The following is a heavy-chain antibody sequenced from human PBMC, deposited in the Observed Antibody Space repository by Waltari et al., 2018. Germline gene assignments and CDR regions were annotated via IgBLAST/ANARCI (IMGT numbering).Heavy chain of an antibody. V-gene: IGHV4-4*02. CDR1: GDSMSNNW. D-gene: IGHD2-15*01. Sequence: QLQLQESGPGLVKPSGTLSIICAVSGDSMSNNWWSWVRQSPGKGLEWIGQVLGSGRTNYNPSFASRVTISLDTSTYQFALKMTSATAADTALYYCARDRGRGLYLDTWGQGTLVTFSP. CDR2: VLGSGRT. CDR3: ARDRGRGLYLDT. J-gene: IGHJ4*02.